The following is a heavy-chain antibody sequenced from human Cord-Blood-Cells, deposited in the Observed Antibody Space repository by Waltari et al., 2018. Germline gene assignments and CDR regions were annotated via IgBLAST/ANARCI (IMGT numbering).Heavy chain of an antibody. CDR3: ARDRGAAAGTRNAFDI. J-gene: IGHJ3*02. D-gene: IGHD6-13*01. CDR1: GFTFSSYW. V-gene: IGHV3-74*01. Sequence: EVQLVESGGGLVQPGGSLRLSCAASGFTFSSYWMHWVRQAPGKGLVWVSRINSEGSSTSYADSVKGRFTISRDNAKNTLYLQMNSLRAEDTAVYYCARDRGAAAGTRNAFDIWGQGTMVTVSS. CDR2: INSEGSST.